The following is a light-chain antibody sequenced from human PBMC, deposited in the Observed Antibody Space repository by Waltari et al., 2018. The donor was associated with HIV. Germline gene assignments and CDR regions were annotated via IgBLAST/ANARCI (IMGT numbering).Light chain of an antibody. CDR3: QQYYSSPWT. CDR1: QSVLSRSNTTNS. Sequence: DIVMTQSPDPLAVSLGERATINCKYSQSVLSRSNTTNSLAWYQQKPGQPPKLLIYWASTRESGVPDRFSGSGSGTDFTLTISSLQAEDVAVYFCQQYYSSPWTFGLGTKVEIK. CDR2: WAS. V-gene: IGKV4-1*01. J-gene: IGKJ1*01.